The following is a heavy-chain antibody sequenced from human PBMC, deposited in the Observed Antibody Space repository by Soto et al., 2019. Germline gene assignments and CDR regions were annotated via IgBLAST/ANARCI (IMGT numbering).Heavy chain of an antibody. CDR1: GYSFTSYW. J-gene: IGHJ6*02. V-gene: IGHV5-51*03. CDR3: ARAHVDRAYYYYYYGMDV. CDR2: IYPGDSDT. Sequence: GESLKISCKGSGYSFTSYWIGWVRQMPGKGLEWMGIIYPGDSDTRYSPSFQGQVTISADKSISTAYLQWSSLKASDTAMYYCARAHVDRAYYYYYYGMDVWGQGTTVTVPS. D-gene: IGHD5-12*01.